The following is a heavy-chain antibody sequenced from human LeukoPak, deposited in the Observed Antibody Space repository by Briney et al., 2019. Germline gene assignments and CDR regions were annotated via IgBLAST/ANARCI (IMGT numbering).Heavy chain of an antibody. J-gene: IGHJ2*01. Sequence: GGSLRLSCAASGFTVSSYYMNWVRQAPGKGLEWVSVIYSGGSTYYADSVKGRFTISRDNSKNTLYLQMNSLRAEDTAVYYCAREVMIVAATTFWYFDLWGRGTLVTVSS. CDR1: GFTVSSYY. V-gene: IGHV3-66*01. CDR3: AREVMIVAATTFWYFDL. CDR2: IYSGGST. D-gene: IGHD2-15*01.